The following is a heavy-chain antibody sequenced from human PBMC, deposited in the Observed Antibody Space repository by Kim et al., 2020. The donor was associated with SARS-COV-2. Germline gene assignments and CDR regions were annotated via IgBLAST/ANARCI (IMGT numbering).Heavy chain of an antibody. V-gene: IGHV3-30*18. J-gene: IGHJ4*01. Sequence: GGSLRLSCATFGFTFSTYAMHWVRQAPGKGLEYVALISYDGSKTYYGDSVKGRFTISRDNSKHTLSLQMNSLRAEDTAVYYCAKDQAHYDILTGLYYWG. CDR1: GFTFSTYA. D-gene: IGHD3-9*01. CDR3: AKDQAHYDILTGLYY. CDR2: ISYDGSKT.